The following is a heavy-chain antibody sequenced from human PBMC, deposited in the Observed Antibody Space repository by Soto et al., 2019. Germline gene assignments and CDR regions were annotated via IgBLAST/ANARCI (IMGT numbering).Heavy chain of an antibody. J-gene: IGHJ4*02. CDR3: ARGIGFSAQDY. CDR2: ISGDMSGT. CDR1: GFTFSDYW. Sequence: PGGSLRLSCAASGFTFSDYWMHWVRQVPGKGLVRVSRISGDMSGTNYADSVKGRFTISRDNAKNTLYVQMNSLRAEDTAVYYCARGIGFSAQDYWGQGTPVTVS. D-gene: IGHD2-15*01. V-gene: IGHV3-74*01.